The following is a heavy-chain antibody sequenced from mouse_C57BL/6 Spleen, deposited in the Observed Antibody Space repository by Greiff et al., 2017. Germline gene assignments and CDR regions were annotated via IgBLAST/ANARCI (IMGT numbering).Heavy chain of an antibody. D-gene: IGHD2-12*01. CDR3: ASEDYSYSFDF. V-gene: IGHV5-4*03. Sequence: EVMLVESGGGLVKPGGSLKLSCAASGFTFSSYAMSWVRQTPEKRLEWVATISDGGSYTYYPDNVKGRFTISRDNAKNNLYLQMSHLKSEDTAMYYCASEDYSYSFDFWGQDTTLTVSS. J-gene: IGHJ2*01. CDR1: GFTFSSYA. CDR2: ISDGGSYT.